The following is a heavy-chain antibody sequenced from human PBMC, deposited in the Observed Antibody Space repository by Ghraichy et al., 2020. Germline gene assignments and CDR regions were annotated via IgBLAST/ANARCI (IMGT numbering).Heavy chain of an antibody. D-gene: IGHD5-12*01. Sequence: GGSLRLSCEASGFSVSNKAMSWVRQAPGKGLEWVSGINDGGFSKYYSDAVKGRFTISRDNSKNILYLQMNSLRAEDTAVYYCVKGYGDYDFLFDPWGQGTLVTVSS. CDR2: INDGGFSK. V-gene: IGHV3-23*01. CDR3: VKGYGDYDFLFDP. J-gene: IGHJ5*02. CDR1: GFSVSNKA.